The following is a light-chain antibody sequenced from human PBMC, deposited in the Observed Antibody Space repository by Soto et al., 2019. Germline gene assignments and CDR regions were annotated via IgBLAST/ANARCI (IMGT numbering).Light chain of an antibody. V-gene: IGKV1-39*01. CDR1: QSISTY. CDR2: AAS. CDR3: QGSGAFPYT. Sequence: DIQMTQSPSSLSASVGDRVTITCRAGQSISTYLNWYQQKPGKAPNLLIYAASHLQSGVPSRFSGSGSGTDFTLIISSLQAEDVATYYCQGSGAFPYTFGGGTKVEIK. J-gene: IGKJ4*01.